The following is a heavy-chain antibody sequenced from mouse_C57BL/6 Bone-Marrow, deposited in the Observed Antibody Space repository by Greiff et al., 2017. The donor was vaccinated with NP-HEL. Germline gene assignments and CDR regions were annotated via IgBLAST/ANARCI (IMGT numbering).Heavy chain of an antibody. J-gene: IGHJ2*01. D-gene: IGHD2-3*01. V-gene: IGHV1-59*01. CDR3: ARGVMDGLDY. Sequence: QVQLQQPGAELVKPGTSVKLSCKASGYTFTSYWMHWVKQRPGQGLEWIGVIDPADSYTNYNEKFKGKATLTVDTSSSTAYMQLSSLTSEDSAVYYCARGVMDGLDYWGKGTTLTVAT. CDR2: IDPADSYT. CDR1: GYTFTSYW.